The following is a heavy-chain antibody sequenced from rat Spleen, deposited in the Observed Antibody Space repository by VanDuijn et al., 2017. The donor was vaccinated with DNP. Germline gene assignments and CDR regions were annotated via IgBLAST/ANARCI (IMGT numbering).Heavy chain of an antibody. V-gene: IGHV3-1*01. D-gene: IGHD1-7*01. Sequence: EVQLQESGPGLVKPSQSLSLTCSVTGYSITSNYWGWIRKFPGNKMEWIGYINYSGRTGYNPSLKSRISITRDTSKNHFFLHLNSVTIEDTATYYCARWTRYFDYWGQGVMVTVSS. CDR3: ARWTRYFDY. CDR1: GYSITSNY. J-gene: IGHJ2*01. CDR2: INYSGRT.